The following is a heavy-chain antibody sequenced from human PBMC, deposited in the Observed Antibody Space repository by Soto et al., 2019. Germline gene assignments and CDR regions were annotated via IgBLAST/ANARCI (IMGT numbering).Heavy chain of an antibody. CDR1: GFTISTYW. D-gene: IGHD3-10*01. Sequence: PGGSLRLSCAASGFTISTYWMSWVRQAPGKGLEWLANIKQDGNEKYYADSVKGRFTISRDNAKNSLYLQMNSLRAEGTAVYYCARQRTNYYGSGASEVDYWGQGTLVTVSS. CDR2: IKQDGNEK. V-gene: IGHV3-7*01. J-gene: IGHJ4*02. CDR3: ARQRTNYYGSGASEVDY.